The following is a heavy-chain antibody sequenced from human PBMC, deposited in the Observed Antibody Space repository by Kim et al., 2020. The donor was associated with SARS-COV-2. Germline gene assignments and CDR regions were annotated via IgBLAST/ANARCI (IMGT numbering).Heavy chain of an antibody. CDR3: IPISGAHGWTRYGMDY. Sequence: SETLSLTCTVSGGSISSSSYYWGWIRQPPGKGLEWIGSIYYSGSTYYNPTLKSRVTISVDTSKNQFSLKLSSVIAADTAGYYCIPISGAHGWTRYGMDYWGQGTLVTVSS. CDR1: GGSISSSSYY. J-gene: IGHJ4*02. CDR2: IYYSGST. D-gene: IGHD1-26*01. V-gene: IGHV4-39*01.